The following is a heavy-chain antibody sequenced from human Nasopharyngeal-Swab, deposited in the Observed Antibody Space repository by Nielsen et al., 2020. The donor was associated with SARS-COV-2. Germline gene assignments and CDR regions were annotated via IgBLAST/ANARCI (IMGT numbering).Heavy chain of an antibody. CDR3: ARSYSNSISDY. CDR1: GFTLRNYW. J-gene: IGHJ4*02. Sequence: GGSLRLSCVASGFTLRNYWMHWVRQAPGKGLVWVSRINTDGSTTSYADSVKGRFTISRDNAKNTLYLQMNSLRAEDTAMYYCARSYSNSISDYWGQGTLVTVSS. D-gene: IGHD6-6*01. V-gene: IGHV3-74*01. CDR2: INTDGSTT.